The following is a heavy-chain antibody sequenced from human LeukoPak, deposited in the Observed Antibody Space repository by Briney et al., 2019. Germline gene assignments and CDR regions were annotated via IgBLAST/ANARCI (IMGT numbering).Heavy chain of an antibody. Sequence: GGALRLSCAASGFTFSSYGMHWVRQAPGKGLEWVAFIRYDGSNKYYADSVKGRFTISRDNSRNTLYLQMNSLRAEDTAVYYCAKERDTAMVTIDYWGQGTLVTVSS. V-gene: IGHV3-30*02. J-gene: IGHJ4*02. CDR2: IRYDGSNK. D-gene: IGHD5-18*01. CDR3: AKERDTAMVTIDY. CDR1: GFTFSSYG.